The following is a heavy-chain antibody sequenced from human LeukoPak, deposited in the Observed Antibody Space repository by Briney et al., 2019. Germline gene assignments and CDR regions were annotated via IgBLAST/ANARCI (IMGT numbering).Heavy chain of an antibody. CDR3: ARGRDGYNLRIDY. J-gene: IGHJ4*02. V-gene: IGHV1-69*13. D-gene: IGHD5-24*01. Sequence: SVKVSCKASGGTFSSYAISWVRQAPGQGLEWMGGIIPIFGTANYAQKFQGRVTITADESTSTAYMELSSLRSEDTAVYYCARGRDGYNLRIDYWGQGTLVTVSS. CDR1: GGTFSSYA. CDR2: IIPIFGTA.